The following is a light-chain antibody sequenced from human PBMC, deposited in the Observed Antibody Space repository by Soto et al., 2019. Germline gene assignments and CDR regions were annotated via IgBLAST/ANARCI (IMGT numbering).Light chain of an antibody. CDR1: SSDVGSYNL. CDR2: EGS. J-gene: IGLJ2*01. V-gene: IGLV2-23*01. Sequence: QSVLTQPASVSGSPGQSITISCTGTSSDVGSYNLVSWYQQHPGKAPKLMIYEGSKRPSGVSNRFSGSKSGNTASLTISGLKAEDGADYYCCSYAGSSTLVFGGGTKVTVL. CDR3: CSYAGSSTLV.